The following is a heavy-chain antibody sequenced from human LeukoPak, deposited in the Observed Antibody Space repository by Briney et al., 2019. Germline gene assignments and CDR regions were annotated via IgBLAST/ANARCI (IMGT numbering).Heavy chain of an antibody. CDR3: ARMPAVRGVIYFDY. CDR2: IKEDGSER. J-gene: IGHJ4*02. V-gene: IGHV3-7*01. Sequence: GRSLRLSCAASGFTFSSYAMHWVRQAPGKGLEWVASIKEDGSERQYVDSVKGRFSISRDNAKNSLYLQMNSLRAEDTAVYYCARMPAVRGVIYFDYWGQGTLVTVSS. CDR1: GFTFSSYA. D-gene: IGHD3-10*01.